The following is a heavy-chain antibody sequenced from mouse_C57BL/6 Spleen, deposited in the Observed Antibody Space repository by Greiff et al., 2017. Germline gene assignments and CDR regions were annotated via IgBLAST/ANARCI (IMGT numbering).Heavy chain of an antibody. CDR2: IHPNSGST. V-gene: IGHV1-64*01. CDR3: ARYSYYSNNYAMDY. J-gene: IGHJ4*01. D-gene: IGHD2-5*01. CDR1: GYTFTSYW. Sequence: VQLQQSGAELVKPGASVKLSCKASGYTFTSYWMHWVKQRPGQGLEWIGMIHPNSGSTNYNEKFKSKATLTVDKSSSTAYMQLSSLTSEDSAVYYCARYSYYSNNYAMDYWGQGTSVTVSS.